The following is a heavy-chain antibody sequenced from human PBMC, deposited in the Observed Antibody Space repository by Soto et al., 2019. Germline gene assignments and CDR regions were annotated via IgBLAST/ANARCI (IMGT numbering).Heavy chain of an antibody. CDR2: IYYSGST. CDR1: GGSVSSGGYY. Sequence: PSGTLSLTCTVSGGSVSSGGYYWSWIRQHPGKGLEWIGYIYYSGSTYYNPSLKSRVTISVDTSKNQFSLKLGSVTAADTAVYYCARAVTSSWWFEPWGQGTLVTVS. V-gene: IGHV4-31*03. D-gene: IGHD6-6*01. J-gene: IGHJ5*02. CDR3: ARAVTSSWWFEP.